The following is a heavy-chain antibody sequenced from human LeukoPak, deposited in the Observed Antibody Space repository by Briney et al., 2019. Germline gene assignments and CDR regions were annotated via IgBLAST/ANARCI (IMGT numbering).Heavy chain of an antibody. J-gene: IGHJ5*02. CDR1: GYTFTRFY. CDR2: INPSGGST. CDR3: ARDEPSYSSGYYKGWFDP. Sequence: ASVKVSCKASGYTFTRFYMHWVRQAPGQGLEWVGIINPSGGSTSYAQKFQGRVTMTKDTSTTTVYMELSSLRSEDTAVYYCARDEPSYSSGYYKGWFDPWGQGTLVTVSS. D-gene: IGHD6-19*01. V-gene: IGHV1-46*01.